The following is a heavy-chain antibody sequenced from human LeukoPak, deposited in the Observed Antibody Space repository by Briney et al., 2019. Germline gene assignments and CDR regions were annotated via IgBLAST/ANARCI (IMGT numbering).Heavy chain of an antibody. J-gene: IGHJ4*02. D-gene: IGHD3-16*01. CDR3: AIWGADQNC. Sequence: GGSLRLSCAVSGLTLSNYWMNWVRQAPGKGLEWVANINPDGGEERYVDSVKGRFVISRDNAKNSLYPQMNSLRAEDTAVYYCAIWGADQNCWGQGTLVTVSS. CDR2: INPDGGEE. CDR1: GLTLSNYW. V-gene: IGHV3-7*02.